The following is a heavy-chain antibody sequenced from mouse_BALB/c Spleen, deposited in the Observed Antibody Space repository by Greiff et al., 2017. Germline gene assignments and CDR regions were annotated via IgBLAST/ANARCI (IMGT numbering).Heavy chain of an antibody. CDR1: GFNIKDTY. V-gene: IGHV14-3*02. CDR3: ARDYYGSSYGFDY. J-gene: IGHJ2*01. CDR2: IDPANGNT. D-gene: IGHD1-1*01. Sequence: VQLQQSGAELVKPGASVKLSCTASGFNIKDTYMHWVKQRPEQGLEWIGRIDPANGNTKYDPKFQGKATITADTSSNTAYLQLSSLTSEDTAVYYCARDYYGSSYGFDYWGQGTTLTGSS.